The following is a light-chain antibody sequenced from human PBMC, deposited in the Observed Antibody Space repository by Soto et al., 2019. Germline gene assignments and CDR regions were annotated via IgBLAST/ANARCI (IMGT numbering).Light chain of an antibody. Sequence: AIRMTQSPSSLSASTGDRVTITCRASQGISSYLAWYQQKPGKAPKLLIYAASTLQSGVPSRFSDSGSGTDFTLTISCLQPEDFATYYCQQYYSYPRTFGQGTKVEIK. J-gene: IGKJ1*01. V-gene: IGKV1-8*01. CDR3: QQYYSYPRT. CDR1: QGISSY. CDR2: AAS.